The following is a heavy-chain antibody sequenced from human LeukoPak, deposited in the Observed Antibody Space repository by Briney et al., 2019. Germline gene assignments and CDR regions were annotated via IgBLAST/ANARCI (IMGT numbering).Heavy chain of an antibody. V-gene: IGHV4/OR15-8*01. CDR2: IHHDGRI. CDR3: ARGQVDTAMVTDY. Sequence: SETLSLTCDVSGGSIDSTNWWNWVRQPPGKGLEWIGEIHHDGRINYNPSLKSRVTISVDRSKNQFSLKLSSVTAADTAVYYCARGQVDTAMVTDYWGQGTLVTVSS. J-gene: IGHJ4*02. CDR1: GGSIDSTNW. D-gene: IGHD5-18*01.